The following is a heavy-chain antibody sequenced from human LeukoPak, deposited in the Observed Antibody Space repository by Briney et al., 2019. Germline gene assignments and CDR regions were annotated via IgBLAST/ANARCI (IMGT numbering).Heavy chain of an antibody. CDR1: GFTFSSYG. V-gene: IGHV3-30*02. J-gene: IGHJ4*02. CDR2: IRYDGSNK. D-gene: IGHD5-18*01. Sequence: GGSLRLSCAASGFTFSSYGMHWVRQAPGKGLEWVAFIRYDGSNKYYADSVKGRFTISRDNAKNSLYLQMNSLRAEDTAVYYCARDLLGYSYGYEPDYWGQGTLVTVSS. CDR3: ARDLLGYSYGYEPDY.